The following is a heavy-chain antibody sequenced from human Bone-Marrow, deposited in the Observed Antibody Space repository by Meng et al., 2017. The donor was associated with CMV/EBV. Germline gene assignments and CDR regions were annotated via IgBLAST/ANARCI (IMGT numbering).Heavy chain of an antibody. CDR2: IYYSGST. Sequence: SEPLSLTCTVSGGSISSSSYYWGWIRQPPGKGLEWIGSIYYSGSTYYNPSLKSRVTISVDTSKNQFSLKLSSVTAADTAVYYCARPQTTYYDFWSGYLDYGMDVWGQGTTVTVSS. CDR1: GGSISSSSYY. V-gene: IGHV4-39*01. D-gene: IGHD3-3*01. J-gene: IGHJ6*02. CDR3: ARPQTTYYDFWSGYLDYGMDV.